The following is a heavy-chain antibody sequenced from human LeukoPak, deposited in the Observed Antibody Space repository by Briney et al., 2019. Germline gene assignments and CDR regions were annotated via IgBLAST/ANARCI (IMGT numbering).Heavy chain of an antibody. D-gene: IGHD3-22*01. CDR1: GYSFTSYW. CDR2: IYPSDSDT. V-gene: IGHV5-51*01. CDR3: ARITYYYDSSGYSYYFDY. Sequence: GESLKISCKGSGYSFTSYWIGWVRQMPGKGLEWMGIIYPSDSDTRYSPSFQGQVTISADKSISTAYLQWSSLKASDTAMYYCARITYYYDSSGYSYYFDYWGQGTLVTVSS. J-gene: IGHJ4*02.